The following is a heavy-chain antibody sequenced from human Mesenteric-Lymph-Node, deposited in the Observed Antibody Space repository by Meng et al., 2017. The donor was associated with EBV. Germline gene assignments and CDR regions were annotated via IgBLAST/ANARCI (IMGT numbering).Heavy chain of an antibody. V-gene: IGHV4-39*01. CDR2: IYYSGRT. Sequence: QLQLQESGPGLVRPSETLSLTCTVSGGSITIPNYYWGWIRQSPGKGLEWIGNIYYSGRTYYNPSLKSRVTISVATSMSQFSLKLNSVTAADTAVYFCARVESFEYYFDYWGQGTLVPSPQ. CDR1: GGSITIPNYY. J-gene: IGHJ4*02. CDR3: ARVESFEYYFDY.